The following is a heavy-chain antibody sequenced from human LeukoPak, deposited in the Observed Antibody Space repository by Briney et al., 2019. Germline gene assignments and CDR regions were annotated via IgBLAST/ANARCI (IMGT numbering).Heavy chain of an antibody. V-gene: IGHV3-21*01. CDR1: GFTFSSYS. CDR2: ISSSSSYI. CDR3: ARVGNDIDAFDI. J-gene: IGHJ3*02. D-gene: IGHD3-22*01. Sequence: PGGSLRLSCAASGFTFSSYSMNWVRQAPGKGLEWVSSISSSSSYIYYADSVKGRFTISRDNAKNSLYLQMNSLRAEDTAVYYCARVGNDIDAFDIWGQGTMVTVSS.